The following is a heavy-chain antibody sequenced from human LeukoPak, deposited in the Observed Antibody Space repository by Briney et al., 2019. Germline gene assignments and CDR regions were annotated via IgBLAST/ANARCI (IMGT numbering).Heavy chain of an antibody. CDR2: ISAYNGNT. D-gene: IGHD4-17*01. CDR1: GGTFSSYA. J-gene: IGHJ4*02. CDR3: ARDLGLAPGYGDYGVVDY. V-gene: IGHV1-18*01. Sequence: ASVKVSCKASGGTFSSYAISWVRQAPGQGLEWMGWISAYNGNTNYAQKLQGRVTMTTDTPTSTAYMELRSLRSDDTAVYYCARDLGLAPGYGDYGVVDYWGQGTLVTVSS.